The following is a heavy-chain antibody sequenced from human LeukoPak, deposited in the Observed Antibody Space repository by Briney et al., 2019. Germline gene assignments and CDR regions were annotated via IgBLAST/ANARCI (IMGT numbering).Heavy chain of an antibody. CDR2: IFHTGST. CDR1: GDSISSGGHY. D-gene: IGHD1-1*01. Sequence: PSQTLCLTCAVSGDSISSGGHYWNWIRQRPGNGLEWIGYIFHTGSTYYNPSLKGRVTISVDTSKSQFSLKLSSVTAADTAVYHCARSPGIWNEYGRLEYWGQGALVTVSS. V-gene: IGHV4-31*11. J-gene: IGHJ4*02. CDR3: ARSPGIWNEYGRLEY.